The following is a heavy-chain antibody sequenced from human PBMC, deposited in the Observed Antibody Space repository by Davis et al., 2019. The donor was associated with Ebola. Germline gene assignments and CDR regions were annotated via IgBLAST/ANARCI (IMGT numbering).Heavy chain of an antibody. CDR3: ARGVSSGGPSPH. Sequence: SVQVSCKASGYTFTNYGISWVRQAPGQGLARMGRIIPILGIANYAQKFQGRVTITADKSTSTAYMELSSLRSEDTAVYYCARGVSSGGPSPHWGQGTLVTVSS. J-gene: IGHJ4*02. CDR1: GYTFTNYG. D-gene: IGHD2-15*01. CDR2: IIPILGIA. V-gene: IGHV1-69*04.